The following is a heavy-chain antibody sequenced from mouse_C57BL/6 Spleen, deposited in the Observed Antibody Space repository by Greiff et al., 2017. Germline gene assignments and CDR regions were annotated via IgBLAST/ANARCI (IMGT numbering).Heavy chain of an antibody. D-gene: IGHD1-1*01. CDR3: TTRATVPGVDY. J-gene: IGHJ2*01. CDR2: IDPEDGDT. V-gene: IGHV14-1*01. CDR1: GFNIKDYY. Sequence: VQLQQSGAELVRPGASVKLSCTASGFNIKDYYMHWVKQRPEQGLEWIGRIDPEDGDTEYAPKFQGKATMTADTPSNTAYLQLSSLTSEDTAVYYCTTRATVPGVDYWGQGTTLTVSS.